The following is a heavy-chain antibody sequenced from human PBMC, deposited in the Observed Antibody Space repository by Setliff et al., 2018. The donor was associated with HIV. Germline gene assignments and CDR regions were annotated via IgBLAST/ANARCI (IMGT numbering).Heavy chain of an antibody. Sequence: PGEYLKISRKGSGYSFNNYWIAWVRQMPGKGQEWMGLIYPGEYDTKYSPSFQGQVTISDDKSISTAYLQGRSLKASDTATYYCARYVSSALRLYYHYVDVWGKGTTVTVSS. CDR2: IYPGEYDT. CDR1: GYSFNNYW. J-gene: IGHJ6*03. V-gene: IGHV5-51*01. D-gene: IGHD3-10*02. CDR3: ARYVSSALRLYYHYVDV.